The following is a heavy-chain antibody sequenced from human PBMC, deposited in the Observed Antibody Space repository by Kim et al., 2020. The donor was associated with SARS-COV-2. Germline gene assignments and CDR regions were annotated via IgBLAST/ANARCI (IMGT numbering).Heavy chain of an antibody. CDR2: IKTETDGGTS. CDR1: GFSFRNTW. V-gene: IGHV3-15*01. D-gene: IGHD5-12*01. J-gene: IGHJ6*02. Sequence: GGSLRLSCAASGFSFRNTWMTWVRQAPGKGLEWVGRIKTETDGGTSDYAAAVKGRFTISRDDSENTLYLQMNSLKPEDTAIYYCGDIVSTPYSYYGVDVWGQGTTVMVSS. CDR3: GDIVSTPYSYYGVDV.